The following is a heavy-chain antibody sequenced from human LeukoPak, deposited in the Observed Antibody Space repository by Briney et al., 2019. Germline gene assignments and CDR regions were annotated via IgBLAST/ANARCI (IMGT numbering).Heavy chain of an antibody. CDR3: ARGEGNDYVWGSFYYYLDV. Sequence: PSEPLSLTCGVSGESFNGYYWTWLRQSPGKGLEWIGEIIDIGHTNYNSALKSRVTILLDTSKKQFSLSLSSVTAADAAVYYCARGEGNDYVWGSFYYYLDVWGKGTTVTVSS. J-gene: IGHJ6*03. V-gene: IGHV4-34*01. CDR2: IIDIGHT. CDR1: GESFNGYY. D-gene: IGHD3-16*01.